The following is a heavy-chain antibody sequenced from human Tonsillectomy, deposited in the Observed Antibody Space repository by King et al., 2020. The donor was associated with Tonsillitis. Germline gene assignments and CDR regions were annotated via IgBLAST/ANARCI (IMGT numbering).Heavy chain of an antibody. D-gene: IGHD3-9*01. CDR1: EFTFSSYA. CDR3: AKDTRDILRYFDSPSHAFDI. V-gene: IGHV3-23*04. CDR2: ISGSGGTT. Sequence: VQLVESGGGLVQPGGSLRLSCAASEFTFSSYAMSWVRQAPGKGLEWVSIISGSGGTTYYAESVKGRFTISRDNSKNTLYLQMNSLRAEDTAVYYCAKDTRDILRYFDSPSHAFDIWGQGTLVTVSS. J-gene: IGHJ3*02.